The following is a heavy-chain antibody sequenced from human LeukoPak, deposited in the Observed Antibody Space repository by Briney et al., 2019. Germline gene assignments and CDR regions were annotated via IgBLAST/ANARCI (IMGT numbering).Heavy chain of an antibody. V-gene: IGHV3-23*01. D-gene: IGHD3-9*01. CDR1: GFTFTTYT. CDR2: ISGSGGST. Sequence: GGFLRLSCAASGFTFTTYTMSWVRQAPGKGLEWVSAISGSGGSTYYADSVKGRFTISRDNSKNTLYLQMNSLRAEDTAVYYCAKDLYYDILTDYPSFDYWGQGTLVTVSS. J-gene: IGHJ4*02. CDR3: AKDLYYDILTDYPSFDY.